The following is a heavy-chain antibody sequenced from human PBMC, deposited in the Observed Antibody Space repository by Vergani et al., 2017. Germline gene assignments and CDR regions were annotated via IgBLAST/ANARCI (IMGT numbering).Heavy chain of an antibody. V-gene: IGHV1-2*02. CDR3: ASLSASSSNYVGF. CDR1: GYTFTGYY. J-gene: IGHJ4*02. CDR2: IHPNSGDT. Sequence: QVQLVQSGAEVKKPGASVKVSCKASGYTFTGYYMHWVRQAPGQGLEWMGWIHPNSGDTNYAQKFQGRVTVTRDTSISTAYMDLSRLRSDDTAVYYCASLSASSSNYVGFWGQGTVVTVSS. D-gene: IGHD6-13*01.